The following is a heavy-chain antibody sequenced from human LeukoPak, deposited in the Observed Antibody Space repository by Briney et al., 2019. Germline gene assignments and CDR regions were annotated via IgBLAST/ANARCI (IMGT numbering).Heavy chain of an antibody. V-gene: IGHV1-69*13. Sequence: SVKVSCKASGYTFTSYGISWVRQAPGQGLEWMGGIIPIFGTANYAQKFQGRVTITADESTSTAYMELSSLRSEDTAVYYCADYCSSTSCYLRWGQGTLVTVSS. J-gene: IGHJ4*02. CDR1: GYTFTSYG. CDR2: IIPIFGTA. CDR3: ADYCSSTSCYLR. D-gene: IGHD2-2*01.